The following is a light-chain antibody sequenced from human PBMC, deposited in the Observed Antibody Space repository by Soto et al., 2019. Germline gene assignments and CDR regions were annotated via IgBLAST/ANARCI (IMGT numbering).Light chain of an antibody. J-gene: IGLJ2*01. Sequence: QSVLTQPHSVSGSPGQSVAISCTGTNSDVGAYNYVSWYQHHPGNAPKLIIYDLNKRPSGVPDRFSASKSGNTATLSISGLHLDDEADYHCCSYAGSTTSVLFGGGTKVTVL. CDR1: NSDVGAYNY. CDR2: DLN. V-gene: IGLV2-11*01. CDR3: CSYAGSTTSVL.